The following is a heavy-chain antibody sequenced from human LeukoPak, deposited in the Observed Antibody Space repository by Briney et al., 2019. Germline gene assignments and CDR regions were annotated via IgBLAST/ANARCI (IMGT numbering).Heavy chain of an antibody. J-gene: IGHJ4*02. CDR2: INPNSGGT. D-gene: IGHD5-12*01. CDR3: ARDAWGSGYENDDY. V-gene: IGHV1-2*02. Sequence: GASVKVSCKASGYTFTGYYMHWVRQAPGQGLEWMGWINPNSGGTNYAQKFQGRVTMTRDTSISTAYMELSRLRSDDTAVYYCARDAWGSGYENDDYWGQGTLVTVSS. CDR1: GYTFTGYY.